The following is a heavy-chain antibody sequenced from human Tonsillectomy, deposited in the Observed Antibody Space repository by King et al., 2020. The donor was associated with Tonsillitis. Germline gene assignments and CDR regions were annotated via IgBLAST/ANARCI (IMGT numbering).Heavy chain of an antibody. CDR1: GFPFSNYI. CDR3: ARDNTRYGYYVTAFDV. Sequence: DVQLVESGGGLVKPGGSLRPSCAASGFPFSNYIMNWFRRAPGKGLEWVASIDSSSSYIYYARSVKGRFTISRDDAKNSLYLILNSLRVEDTAVYYCARDNTRYGYYVTAFDVWGQGTGVTVSS. CDR2: IDSSSSYI. J-gene: IGHJ3*01. V-gene: IGHV3-21*01. D-gene: IGHD5-18*01.